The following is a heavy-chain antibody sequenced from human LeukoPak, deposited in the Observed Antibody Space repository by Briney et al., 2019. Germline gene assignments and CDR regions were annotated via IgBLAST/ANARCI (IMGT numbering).Heavy chain of an antibody. J-gene: IGHJ3*02. CDR1: GGSFSGYY. CDR2: IYTSGST. V-gene: IGHV4-59*10. D-gene: IGHD5-24*01. CDR3: ARVRRWLQFDVKNDAFDI. Sequence: PSETLSLTCAVYGGSFSGYYWSWIRQPAGKGLEWIGRIYTSGSTNYNPSLKSRVTMSVDTSKNQFSLKLSSVTAADTAVYYCARVRRWLQFDVKNDAFDIWGQGTMVTVSS.